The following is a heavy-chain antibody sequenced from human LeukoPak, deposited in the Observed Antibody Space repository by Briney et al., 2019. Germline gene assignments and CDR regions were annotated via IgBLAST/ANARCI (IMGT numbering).Heavy chain of an antibody. J-gene: IGHJ1*01. CDR3: AGGGHYYDNSAYLLQY. Sequence: GSLILSFEASGFPSVFTFSHYDLTWVRQGPGKGLECVASISSTSLYIHYEDSVNNRLTISRDNAKNSQELQMSSPSAEVTGVFYCAGGGHYYDNSAYLLQYWGQGTLVTVSS. D-gene: IGHD3-22*01. CDR1: GFPSVFTFSHYD. CDR2: ISSTSLYI. V-gene: IGHV3-21*01.